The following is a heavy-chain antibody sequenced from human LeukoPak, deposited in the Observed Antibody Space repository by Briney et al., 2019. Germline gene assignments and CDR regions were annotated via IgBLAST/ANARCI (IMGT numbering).Heavy chain of an antibody. Sequence: SQTLSLTCAISGDSVSSKSTAWNWIRQSPSRGLEWLGRTYYRSKWYHEYAVSVRSRLTVNPDTSRNQFSLQLNSVTPEDTAVYYCVRGNYNFDYWGQGTLVTVSS. V-gene: IGHV6-1*01. CDR3: VRGNYNFDY. CDR1: GDSVSSKSTA. J-gene: IGHJ4*02. D-gene: IGHD5-24*01. CDR2: TYYRSKWYH.